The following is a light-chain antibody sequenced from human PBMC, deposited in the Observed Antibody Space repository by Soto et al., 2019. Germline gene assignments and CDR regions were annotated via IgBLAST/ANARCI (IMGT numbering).Light chain of an antibody. J-gene: IGKJ1*01. Sequence: DIQMTQSSSSLSASVGDRVTITCRASQSIRSYLNWYQQKPGTAPKLLIYASSSLQSGVPSRFSGSGSGTDFTLTISSLQPEDFATYYCQQSYSIWTFGQGTRVEIK. CDR3: QQSYSIWT. CDR1: QSIRSY. V-gene: IGKV1-39*01. CDR2: ASS.